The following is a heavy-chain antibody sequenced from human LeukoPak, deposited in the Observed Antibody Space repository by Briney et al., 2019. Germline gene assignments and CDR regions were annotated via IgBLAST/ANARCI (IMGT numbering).Heavy chain of an antibody. CDR1: GGSFSGYY. J-gene: IGHJ4*02. V-gene: IGHV4-34*01. CDR3: ARVAPTGADDY. Sequence: SKPLCLTCAVYGGSFSGYYWNWIRQPPGKGLEWIGEINHSGSTNYNPSLKSRVTISVDTSKNQFSLKLSSVTAADTAVYYCARVAPTGADDYWGQGTLVTVSS. D-gene: IGHD7-27*01. CDR2: INHSGST.